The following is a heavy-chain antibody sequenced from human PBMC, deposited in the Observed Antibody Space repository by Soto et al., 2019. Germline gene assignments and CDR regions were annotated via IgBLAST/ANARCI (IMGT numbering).Heavy chain of an antibody. J-gene: IGHJ4*02. V-gene: IGHV1-24*01. CDR3: ATAWRIAAAGNY. CDR2: FDPEYVET. D-gene: IGHD6-13*01. CDR1: GYTLTELS. Sequence: ASVKVSCKVSGYTLTELSMHLVRQAPVKGLELIGGFDPEYVETIYAQKFQGRVTIAEYTSTDAAYIELSVLRSDDTAVYYCATAWRIAAAGNYWGQGTLVTVSS.